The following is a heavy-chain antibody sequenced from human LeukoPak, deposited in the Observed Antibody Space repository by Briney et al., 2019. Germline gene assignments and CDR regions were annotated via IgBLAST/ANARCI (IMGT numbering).Heavy chain of an antibody. CDR1: GGSISSYY. J-gene: IGHJ6*02. V-gene: IGHV4-59*01. D-gene: IGHD3-10*01. CDR3: ARDSVVRGVIIYGMDV. Sequence: TSETLSLTCTVSGGSISSYYWSWIRQPPGKGLEWIGYIYYSGSTNYNPSLKSRVTISVDTSKNQFSLKLSSVTAADTAVYYCARDSVVRGVIIYGMDVWGQGTTVTVSS. CDR2: IYYSGST.